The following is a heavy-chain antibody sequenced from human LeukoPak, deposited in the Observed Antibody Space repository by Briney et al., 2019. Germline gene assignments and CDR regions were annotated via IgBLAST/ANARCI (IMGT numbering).Heavy chain of an antibody. J-gene: IGHJ1*01. Sequence: SETLSLTCSVSGDSVSRSDSYWDWIRQPPGKGLEWIGTIYYSGRTYYSPSLKSRVTMSVDPSNNQFSLNLRSVTAADTALYYCARRRYYDGSGYLEWGQGALLSVSS. CDR2: IYYSGRT. V-gene: IGHV4-39*01. CDR1: GDSVSRSDSY. D-gene: IGHD3-22*01. CDR3: ARRRYYDGSGYLE.